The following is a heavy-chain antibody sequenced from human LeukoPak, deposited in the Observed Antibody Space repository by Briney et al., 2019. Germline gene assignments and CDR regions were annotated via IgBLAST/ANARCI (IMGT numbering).Heavy chain of an antibody. CDR3: AKEHMEYSNYVPGY. CDR2: ISCSGGST. Sequence: PGGPLRLSCAASRFTFRSYAMSCVPQAPGKAREWVTAISCSGGSTFYADSEKRRLNIPRHNSKNTLYLQMNSLRAEDTAVYYCAKEHMEYSNYVPGYWGQGTLVAVSS. V-gene: IGHV3-23*01. CDR1: RFTFRSYA. J-gene: IGHJ4*02. D-gene: IGHD4-11*01.